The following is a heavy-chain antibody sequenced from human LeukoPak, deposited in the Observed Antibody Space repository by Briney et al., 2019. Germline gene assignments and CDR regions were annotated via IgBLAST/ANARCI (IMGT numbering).Heavy chain of an antibody. CDR3: VRHTTSGWYQVVY. D-gene: IGHD6-19*01. J-gene: IGHJ4*02. Sequence: GSLRLSCAASGFTVSSNYMSWIRQPPGKGLEWIGYITYSGSTDHNPSLKSRVTISVDASKNQFSLKLTSVTAADTAVYYCVRHTTSGWYQVVYWGQGTLVTVSS. V-gene: IGHV4-59*02. CDR1: GFTVSSNY. CDR2: ITYSGST.